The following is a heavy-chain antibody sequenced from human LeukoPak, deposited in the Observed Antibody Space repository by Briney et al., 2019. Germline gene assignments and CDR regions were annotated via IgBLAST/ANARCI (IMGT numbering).Heavy chain of an antibody. CDR1: GFTFCSYA. CDR3: AKDRTGAFDI. J-gene: IGHJ3*02. Sequence: PGGSLRLSCAASGFTFCSYAMSWVLQAPGKGLEWVSAISGSGGSTYYAASVKGRFTISRDNSKNTLYLQMNSLRAEDTAVYYCAKDRTGAFDIWGQGTMVTVSS. V-gene: IGHV3-23*01. CDR2: ISGSGGST. D-gene: IGHD1-1*01.